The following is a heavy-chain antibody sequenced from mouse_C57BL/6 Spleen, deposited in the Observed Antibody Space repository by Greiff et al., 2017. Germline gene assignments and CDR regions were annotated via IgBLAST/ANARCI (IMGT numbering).Heavy chain of an antibody. CDR2: INPSSGYT. Sequence: QVQLQQSGAELVKPGASVKMSCKASGYTFTSYWMHWVKQRPGQGLEWIGYINPSSGYTKYNQKFKDKATLTADKSSSTAYMQLSSLTYEDSAVYCCVRFGCNNYEVAYWGQGTLVTVSA. CDR3: VRFGCNNYEVAY. J-gene: IGHJ3*01. D-gene: IGHD1-1*01. V-gene: IGHV1-7*01. CDR1: GYTFTSYW.